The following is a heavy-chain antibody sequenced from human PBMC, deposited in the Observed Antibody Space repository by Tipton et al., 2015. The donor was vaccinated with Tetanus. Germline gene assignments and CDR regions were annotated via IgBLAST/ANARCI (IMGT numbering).Heavy chain of an antibody. CDR2: MFYSGSA. V-gene: IGHV4-30-4*08. CDR1: GGSFSDYY. J-gene: IGHJ4*02. D-gene: IGHD4-17*01. Sequence: TLSLTCALYGGSFSDYYWTWIRQPPGKGLEWSGYMFYSGSAYYNPSLKSRITISMDTSRDQFSLNLSSVTAADSAVYYCARGPTAASDYWGQGTLVTVSS. CDR3: ARGPTAASDY.